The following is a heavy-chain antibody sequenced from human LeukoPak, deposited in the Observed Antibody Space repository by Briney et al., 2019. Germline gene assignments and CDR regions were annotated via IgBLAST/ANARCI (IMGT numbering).Heavy chain of an antibody. CDR1: GGSVSSGSYY. CDR2: IYYSGST. D-gene: IGHD3-10*02. J-gene: IGHJ4*02. V-gene: IGHV4-61*01. CDR3: ARLFRGPYYFDY. Sequence: SETLSLTCTVSGGSVSSGSYYWSWIRQPPGKGLEWIGYIYYSGSTNYNPSLKSRVTISVDTSKNQFSLKLSSVTAADTAVYYCARLFRGPYYFDYWGQGTLVTVSS.